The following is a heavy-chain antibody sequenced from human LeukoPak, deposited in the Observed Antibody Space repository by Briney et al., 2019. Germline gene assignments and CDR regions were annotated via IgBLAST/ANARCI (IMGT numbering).Heavy chain of an antibody. CDR3: ASRSGSPDPTVDY. J-gene: IGHJ4*02. CDR1: GFTVSSNY. D-gene: IGHD1-26*01. CDR2: IYSGGST. Sequence: GGSLRLSCAASGFTVSSNYMSWVRQAPGKGLEWVSVIYSGGSTYYADSVKGRFTISRHDSKNTLYLQMNSLRAEDTAVYYCASRSGSPDPTVDYWGQGTLVTVSS. V-gene: IGHV3-53*04.